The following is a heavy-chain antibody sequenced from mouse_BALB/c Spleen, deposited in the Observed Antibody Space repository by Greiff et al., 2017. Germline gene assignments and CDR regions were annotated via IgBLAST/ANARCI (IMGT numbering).Heavy chain of an antibody. V-gene: IGHV1-69*02. D-gene: IGHD1-1*01. J-gene: IGHJ4*01. CDR3: TRPDYGRDAMDY. CDR2: IYPSDSYT. CDR1: GYTFTSYW. Sequence: VQLQQPGAELVRPGASVKLSCKASGYTFTSYWINWVKQRPGQGLEWIGNIYPSDSYTNYNQKFKDKATLTVDKSSSTAYMQLSSPTSENSAVYYCTRPDYGRDAMDYWGQGTSVTVSS.